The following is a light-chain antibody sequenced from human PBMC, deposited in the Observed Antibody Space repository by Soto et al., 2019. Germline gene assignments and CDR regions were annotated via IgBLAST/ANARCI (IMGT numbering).Light chain of an antibody. CDR3: QQYNSYIPMCT. J-gene: IGKJ2*02. CDR1: QSISSW. CDR2: KAS. Sequence: DIQMTQSPSTLSASVGDRVTITCRASQSISSWLAWYQQNPVKAPKLLIYKASSLESGIPSRFAGSASGTEFPPTIIRLQPADFATYYCQQYNSYIPMCTFGQGTELEIK. V-gene: IGKV1-5*03.